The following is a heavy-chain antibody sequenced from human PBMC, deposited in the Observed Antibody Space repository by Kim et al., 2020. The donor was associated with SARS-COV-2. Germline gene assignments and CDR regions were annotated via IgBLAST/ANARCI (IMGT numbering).Heavy chain of an antibody. J-gene: IGHJ4*02. CDR3: ARQRFGTAMAYYFDY. D-gene: IGHD5-18*01. V-gene: IGHV4-39*01. Sequence: PSLKRRVTISVDTSENQFSLKLSSVTAADTAVYYCARQRFGTAMAYYFDYWGQGTLVTVSS.